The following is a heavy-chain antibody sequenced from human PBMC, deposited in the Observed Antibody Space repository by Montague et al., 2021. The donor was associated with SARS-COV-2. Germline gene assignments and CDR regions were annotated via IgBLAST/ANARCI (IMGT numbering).Heavy chain of an antibody. J-gene: IGHJ5*02. Sequence: SETLSLTCSVSGGSISSYYWSWIRQSPGKGLEWIGYIFHSGITDXXPSLKSRVTISVDMSKNQFSLQLNSVTAADSAVYYCARTEYNWNDWFDPWGQGTLVTGS. CDR2: IFHSGIT. CDR1: GGSISSYY. D-gene: IGHD1-20*01. CDR3: ARTEYNWNDWFDP. V-gene: IGHV4-59*13.